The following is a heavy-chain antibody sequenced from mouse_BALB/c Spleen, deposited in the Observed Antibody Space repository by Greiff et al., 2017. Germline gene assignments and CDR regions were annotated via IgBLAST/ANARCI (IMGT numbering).Heavy chain of an antibody. CDR2: IDPETGGT. CDR3: TRQYGAY. J-gene: IGHJ3*01. V-gene: IGHV1-15*01. Sequence: QVQLKQSGAELVRPGASVTLSCKASGYTFTDYEMHWVKQTPVHGLEWIGAIDPETGGTAYNQKFKGKATLTADKSSSTAYMELRSLTSEDSAVYYCTRQYGAYWGQGTLVTVSA. CDR1: GYTFTDYE. D-gene: IGHD2-10*02.